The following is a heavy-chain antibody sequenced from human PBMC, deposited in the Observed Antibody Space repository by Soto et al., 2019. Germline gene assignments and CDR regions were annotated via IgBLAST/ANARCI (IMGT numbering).Heavy chain of an antibody. D-gene: IGHD1-26*01. J-gene: IGHJ4*02. Sequence: KPSETLSLTCTVSDASVWSDSYSWTWIRQPPGKGLEWIAYISHTGDTNYNPSLKSRVTISIDTSRNQFSLTVTSVTAADTAVYFCARIVVGVTVDLWGQGSLVTVSS. CDR3: ARIVVGVTVDL. V-gene: IGHV4-61*01. CDR2: ISHTGDT. CDR1: DASVWSDSYS.